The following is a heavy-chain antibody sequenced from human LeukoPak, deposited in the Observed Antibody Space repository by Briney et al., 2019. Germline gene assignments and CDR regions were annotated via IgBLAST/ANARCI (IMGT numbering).Heavy chain of an antibody. V-gene: IGHV1-2*02. Sequence: ASVKVSCKASGYTFTGYYIHWVRQAPGQGPEWMGWINPHSGATNYAQKFQGRVAITWDTSITTAYMDLSRLTSDDTAVYYCARDRYGDGFAHLDYWGQGALVTVSS. CDR3: ARDRYGDGFAHLDY. CDR1: GYTFTGYY. CDR2: INPHSGAT. D-gene: IGHD5-24*01. J-gene: IGHJ4*02.